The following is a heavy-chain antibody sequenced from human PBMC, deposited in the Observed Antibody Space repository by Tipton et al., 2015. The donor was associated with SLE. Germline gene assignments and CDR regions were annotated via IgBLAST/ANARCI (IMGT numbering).Heavy chain of an antibody. D-gene: IGHD3-9*01. Sequence: SLRLSCAASGFTVSTSYMSWVRQAPGKGLEWVSIIYSAGSTFYADSVKGRFTVSRDNSKNTLYLQMNSLRPDDTAVYYCARDSSFDYYFDHWGQGTLVTVSS. CDR2: IYSAGST. J-gene: IGHJ4*02. CDR3: ARDSSFDYYFDH. CDR1: GFTVSTSY. V-gene: IGHV3-53*05.